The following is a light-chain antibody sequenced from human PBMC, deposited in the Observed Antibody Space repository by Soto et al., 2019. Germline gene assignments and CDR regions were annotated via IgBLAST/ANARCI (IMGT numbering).Light chain of an antibody. Sequence: QSVLTQPPSVSGALGQRVTISCTGSSSNIGAGYDVHWYQQLPGTAPKLLIYGNSNRPSGVPDRFSGSKSGTSASLAITGLQAEDEADYYCQSYDSSTVVFGGGTKLTVL. CDR1: SSNIGAGYD. V-gene: IGLV1-40*01. CDR2: GNS. CDR3: QSYDSSTVV. J-gene: IGLJ2*01.